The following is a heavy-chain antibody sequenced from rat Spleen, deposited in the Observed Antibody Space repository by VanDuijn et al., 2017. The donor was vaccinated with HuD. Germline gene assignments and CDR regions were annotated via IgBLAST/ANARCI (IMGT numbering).Heavy chain of an antibody. V-gene: IGHV5-25*01. CDR1: GFTFSNYD. CDR2: ISYDGGST. J-gene: IGHJ4*01. D-gene: IGHD3-1*01. CDR3: ARLRPPYWYVMDA. Sequence: EVQLVASGGGLVRPGRSLRLSCAVSGFTFSNYDMAWVRQAPTKGLEWVASISYDGGSTYYRDSVKGRFTISRDNAKSTLYLQMDSLRSEDTATYYCARLRPPYWYVMDAWGQGASVTVSS.